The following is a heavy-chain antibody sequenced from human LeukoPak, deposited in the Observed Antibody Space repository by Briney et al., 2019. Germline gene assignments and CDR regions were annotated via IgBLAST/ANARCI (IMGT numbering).Heavy chain of an antibody. D-gene: IGHD2-15*01. CDR3: AKDRRVVVAAIFDY. CDR1: GFTFSSYW. J-gene: IGHJ4*02. CDR2: FKQDVSEK. V-gene: IGHV3-7*03. Sequence: PGGSLRLSCAASGFTFSSYWMSWVRQAPGKGLEWVANFKQDVSEKYYVDSVKGRFTISRDNSKNTLYLQMNSLRAEDTAVYYCAKDRRVVVAAIFDYWGQGTLVTVSS.